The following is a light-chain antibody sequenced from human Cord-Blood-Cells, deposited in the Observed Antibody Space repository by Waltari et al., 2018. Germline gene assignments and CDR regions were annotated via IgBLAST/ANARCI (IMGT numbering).Light chain of an antibody. J-gene: IGKJ4*01. Sequence: AIQLTQSPSSLSASVGDRVTIPCRASQGISSALAWYQQKPGKAHKLLIYDASRLESGVPSRFSGSGSGTDFTLTISSLQPEDFATYYCQQCNSYPLTFGGGTKVEIK. CDR2: DAS. V-gene: IGKV1-13*02. CDR3: QQCNSYPLT. CDR1: QGISSA.